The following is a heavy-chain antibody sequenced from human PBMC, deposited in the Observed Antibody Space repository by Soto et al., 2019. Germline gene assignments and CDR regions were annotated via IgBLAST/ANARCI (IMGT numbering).Heavy chain of an antibody. V-gene: IGHV3-48*01. CDR2: ISSSSRTV. CDR3: ARGLSIPIAGLLGY. D-gene: IGHD6-19*01. Sequence: EVQLVESGGGLVQPGESLRLSCAASGFTFSSYSMNWVRQAPGKGPEWVAYISSSSRTVYYADSVKGRFTISRDNANSSLRLQMNSLRTEDTAMYFCARGLSIPIAGLLGYWGKGALVTVSS. J-gene: IGHJ4*02. CDR1: GFTFSSYS.